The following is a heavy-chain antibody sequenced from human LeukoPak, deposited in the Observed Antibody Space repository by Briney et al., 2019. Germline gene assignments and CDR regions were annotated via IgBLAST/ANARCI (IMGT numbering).Heavy chain of an antibody. CDR3: ARRGVVVITAPFDY. J-gene: IGHJ4*02. Sequence: SETLSLTRAVYGGSFSGYYWSWIRQPPGKGLEWIGEINHSGSTNYNPSLKSRVTISVDTSKNQFSLKLSSVTAADTAVYYCARRGVVVITAPFDYWGQGTLVTVSS. CDR1: GGSFSGYY. CDR2: INHSGST. V-gene: IGHV4-34*01. D-gene: IGHD3-22*01.